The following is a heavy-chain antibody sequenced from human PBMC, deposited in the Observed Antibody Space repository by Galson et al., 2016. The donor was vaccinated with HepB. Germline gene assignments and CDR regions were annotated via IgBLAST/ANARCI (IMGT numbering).Heavy chain of an antibody. CDR3: ARQYSSSSFYYGMDV. D-gene: IGHD6-6*01. V-gene: IGHV6-1*01. CDR1: GDSVSSNSAT. Sequence: CAISGDSVSSNSATWDWIRQSPSRGLEWLGRTYYRSKWYNDYAVSVKSRVTINPDTSTNQFSLHLNSVTPDDTAVYYCARQYSSSSFYYGMDVWGQGNTVTVSS. J-gene: IGHJ6*02. CDR2: TYYRSKWYN.